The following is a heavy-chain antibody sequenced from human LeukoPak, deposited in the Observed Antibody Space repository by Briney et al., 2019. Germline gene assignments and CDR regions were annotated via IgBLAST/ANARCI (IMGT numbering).Heavy chain of an antibody. D-gene: IGHD3-22*01. V-gene: IGHV4-31*03. CDR3: ARQLQTDSSGYGLYAFDI. CDR1: GGSISSGGYY. CDR2: IYYSGST. Sequence: PSQTLSLTCTVSGGSISSGGYYWSWLRQHPGKGLEWIVYIYYSGSTYYNPSLKSRVTISVDTSKNQFSLKLSSVTAADTAVYYCARQLQTDSSGYGLYAFDIWGQGTMVTVSS. J-gene: IGHJ3*02.